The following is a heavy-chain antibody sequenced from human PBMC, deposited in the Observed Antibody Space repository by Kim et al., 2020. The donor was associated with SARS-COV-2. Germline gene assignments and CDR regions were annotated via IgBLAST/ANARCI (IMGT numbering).Heavy chain of an antibody. V-gene: IGHV4-31*02. D-gene: IGHD2-21*02. J-gene: IGHJ4*02. CDR3: ARVDGGNSNY. CDR2: T. Sequence: TYYKPSLQSRVTISVETSKNQFSLKVSSVTAADTAVYYCARVDGGNSNYWGQGTLVTVSS.